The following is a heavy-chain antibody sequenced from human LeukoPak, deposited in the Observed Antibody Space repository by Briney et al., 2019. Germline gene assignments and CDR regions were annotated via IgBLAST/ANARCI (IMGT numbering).Heavy chain of an antibody. J-gene: IGHJ4*02. CDR3: AKDLYGGHDY. Sequence: RTGGSLRLSCVGSGFTISNYWMTWVRQAPGKGLEWVSLISGDGGSTYYADSVKGRFTISRDNSKNSLYLQMNSLRTEDTALYYCAKDLYGGHDYWGQGTLVTVSS. D-gene: IGHD4-23*01. V-gene: IGHV3-43*02. CDR1: GFTISNYW. CDR2: ISGDGGST.